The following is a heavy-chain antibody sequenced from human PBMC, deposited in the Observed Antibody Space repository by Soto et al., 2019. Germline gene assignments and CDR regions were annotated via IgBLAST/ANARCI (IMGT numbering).Heavy chain of an antibody. Sequence: GGSLRLSCAASGFTFDDYAMHWVRQAPGKGLEWVSGISARGEKTYYADSVKGRFTISRDNSKNTVYLQMNSLRAKDTAVFYCAKALPMYYYDSSGYSDYYYDMDVWGQGTTVTVSS. V-gene: IGHV3-23*01. D-gene: IGHD3-22*01. CDR3: AKALPMYYYDSSGYSDYYYDMDV. CDR2: ISARGEKT. CDR1: GFTFDDYA. J-gene: IGHJ6*02.